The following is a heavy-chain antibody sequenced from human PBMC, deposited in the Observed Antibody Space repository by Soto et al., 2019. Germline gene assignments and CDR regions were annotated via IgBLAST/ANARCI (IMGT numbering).Heavy chain of an antibody. CDR1: GGSIISGDYY. J-gene: IGHJ4*02. V-gene: IGHV4-30-4*08. CDR3: ARGEDGYNY. Sequence: SETLSLTCTVSGGSIISGDYYWSWIRQPPGKGLEWIGYIYYSGDTSYNPSLKSRVTISVDRSKNQFSLKLSSVAAADTAVYYCARGEDGYNYWGQGTLVTVSS. D-gene: IGHD5-12*01. CDR2: IYYSGDT.